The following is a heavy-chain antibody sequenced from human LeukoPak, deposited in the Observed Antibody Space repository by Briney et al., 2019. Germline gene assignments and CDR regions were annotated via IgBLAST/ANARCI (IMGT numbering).Heavy chain of an antibody. CDR2: ISSNGGTT. CDR3: ARRYSSYDPFDY. CDR1: GFTFSTYD. Sequence: PGGSLRLSCAASGFTFSTYDMHWVRRAPGKGLEFVSAISSNGGTTYYANSVKGRFTISRSNSRNTLYLQMGSLRAEDMAVYYCARRYSSYDPFDYWGQGTLVTVSS. D-gene: IGHD5-12*01. J-gene: IGHJ4*01. V-gene: IGHV3-64*01.